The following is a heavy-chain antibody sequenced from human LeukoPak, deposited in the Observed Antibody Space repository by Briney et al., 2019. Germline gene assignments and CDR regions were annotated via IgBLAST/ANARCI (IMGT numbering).Heavy chain of an antibody. J-gene: IGHJ3*02. Sequence: KPSETLSLTCTVSGGSISSYYWSWIRQPPGKGLEWIGYIYYSGSTNYNPSLKSRVTISVDTSKNQFSLKLSSVTAADTAVYYCARESVLFNDAFDIWGQGTMVTVSS. V-gene: IGHV4-59*01. CDR2: IYYSGST. CDR1: GGSISSYY. D-gene: IGHD3-10*01. CDR3: ARESVLFNDAFDI.